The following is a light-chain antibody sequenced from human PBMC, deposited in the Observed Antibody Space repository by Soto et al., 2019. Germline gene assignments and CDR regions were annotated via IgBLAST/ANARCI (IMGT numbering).Light chain of an antibody. CDR2: RNN. CDR1: SSNIGSNY. CDR3: AAWDDSLSGVV. V-gene: IGLV1-47*01. J-gene: IGLJ2*01. Sequence: QSVLTQPPSAFGTPGQRVTISCSGSSSNIGSNYVYWYQQLPGTAPKLLIYRNNQRPSGVPDRFSGSKSGTSASLAISGLRSEDEADYYCAAWDDSLSGVVFGGGT.